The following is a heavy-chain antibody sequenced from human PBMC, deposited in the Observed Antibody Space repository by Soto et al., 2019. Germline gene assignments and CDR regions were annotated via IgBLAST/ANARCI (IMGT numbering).Heavy chain of an antibody. CDR1: GFTFSTYP. CDR3: ARAFIPPILLMVSVPTSAGYNYGMDV. J-gene: IGHJ6*02. CDR2: ISSDGNNT. D-gene: IGHD2-8*01. Sequence: QVQLVESGGGVVQPEKSLRLSCATSGFTFSTYPLHWVRQAPGKALEWLALISSDGNNTYYADSVKGRFTISRDSSKTTLFLQMNSLRAEDTAVYYCARAFIPPILLMVSVPTSAGYNYGMDVWGQGTTVTVSS. V-gene: IGHV3-30-3*01.